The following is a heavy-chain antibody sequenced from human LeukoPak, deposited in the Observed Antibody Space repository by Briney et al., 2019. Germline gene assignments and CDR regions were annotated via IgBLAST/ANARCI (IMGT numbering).Heavy chain of an antibody. CDR2: IIPILGIA. V-gene: IGHV1-69*04. Sequence: SVKVSCKASGGTFSSYAISWVRPAPRQGLAWMGRIIPILGIANYAQKFQGRVTITADKSTSTAYMELSSLRSEDTAVYYCAMGIAAAGLGNYWGQGTLVTVSS. D-gene: IGHD6-13*01. J-gene: IGHJ4*02. CDR3: AMGIAAAGLGNY. CDR1: GGTFSSYA.